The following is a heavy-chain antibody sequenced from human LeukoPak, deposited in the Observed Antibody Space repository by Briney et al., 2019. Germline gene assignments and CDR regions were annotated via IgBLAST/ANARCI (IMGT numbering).Heavy chain of an antibody. CDR2: MNPNSGGT. Sequence: ASVKDSCKASGYTFTDYYMHGMRQAPGQGPEWMGWMNPNSGGTNYAQKFQGRVTMTRDTSITTAYMELRSLRSDDTAVYYCARDTTVVTPDGFDIWGQGTMVTVSS. J-gene: IGHJ3*02. CDR1: GYTFTDYY. CDR3: ARDTTVVTPDGFDI. D-gene: IGHD4-23*01. V-gene: IGHV1-2*02.